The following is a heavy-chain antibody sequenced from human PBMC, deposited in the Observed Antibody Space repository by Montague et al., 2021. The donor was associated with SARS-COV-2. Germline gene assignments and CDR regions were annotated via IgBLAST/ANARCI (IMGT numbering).Heavy chain of an antibody. Sequence: NYYNPSLKSRVTISVDTSKNQFSLKLSSVTAADTAVYYCARLKAPYCSSTSCYSASWFDPWGQGTLFTVS. J-gene: IGHJ5*02. CDR3: ARLKAPYCSSTSCYSASWFDP. V-gene: IGHV4-39*01. CDR2: N. D-gene: IGHD2-2*01.